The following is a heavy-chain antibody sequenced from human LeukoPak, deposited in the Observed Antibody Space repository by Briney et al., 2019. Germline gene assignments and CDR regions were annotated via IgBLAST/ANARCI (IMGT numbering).Heavy chain of an antibody. V-gene: IGHV4-4*09. J-gene: IGHJ6*03. CDR2: IYTSGST. CDR3: ARQYRHFWRGYYNDYYYYYMDV. Sequence: SETLSLTCTDSGGSISSYYWSWIRQPPGKGLEWIGYIYTSGSTNYNPSLKSRVTISVDTSKKQFSLKLSSVTAADTAVYYYARQYRHFWRGYYNDYYYYYMDVWGKGTTVTVSS. CDR1: GGSISSYY. D-gene: IGHD3-3*02.